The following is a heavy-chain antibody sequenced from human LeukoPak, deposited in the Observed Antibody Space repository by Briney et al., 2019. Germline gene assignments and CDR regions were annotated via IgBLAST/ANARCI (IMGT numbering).Heavy chain of an antibody. CDR3: AHSDSDTSSSWIYFDY. V-gene: IGHV2-5*02. Sequence: SGPTLVNPTQTLTLTCAFSGFSLNTSGVNVGWIRQPPGKALERLALIYWDNDKRYSPSLKSRLTITKDTSKNQVVLTMTNMDPVDTATYYCAHSDSDTSSSWIYFDYWGQGTLVTVSS. J-gene: IGHJ4*02. CDR2: IYWDNDK. D-gene: IGHD6-13*01. CDR1: GFSLNTSGVN.